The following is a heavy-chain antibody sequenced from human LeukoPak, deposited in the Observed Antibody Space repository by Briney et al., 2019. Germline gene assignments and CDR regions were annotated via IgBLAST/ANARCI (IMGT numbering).Heavy chain of an antibody. CDR2: INPSGGST. V-gene: IGHV1-46*01. D-gene: IGHD6-19*01. CDR3: ARDRGGSSGPFDY. J-gene: IGHJ4*02. Sequence: ASVKVSCKASGGTFSSYAISWVRQAPGQGLEWMGIINPSGGSTSYAQKFQGRVTMTRDTSTSTVYMELSSLRSEDTAVYYCARDRGGSSGPFDYWGQGTLVTVSS. CDR1: GGTFSSYA.